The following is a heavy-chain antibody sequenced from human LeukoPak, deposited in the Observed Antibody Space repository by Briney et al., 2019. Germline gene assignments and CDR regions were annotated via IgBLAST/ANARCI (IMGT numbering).Heavy chain of an antibody. Sequence: GGSLRLSCAASGFTVSSNYMSWVRQAPGKGLEWVSILYSGGSTYYVDSVKGRFIISRDNSKNTLYLQMNSLRAEDTAVYYCAGARSGSHYSEFDPWGQGTLVTVSS. V-gene: IGHV3-66*01. D-gene: IGHD3-10*01. CDR2: LYSGGST. CDR3: AGARSGSHYSEFDP. CDR1: GFTVSSNY. J-gene: IGHJ5*02.